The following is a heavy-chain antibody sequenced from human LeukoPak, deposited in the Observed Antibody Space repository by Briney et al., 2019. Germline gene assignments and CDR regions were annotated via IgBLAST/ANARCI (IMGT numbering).Heavy chain of an antibody. CDR3: AGQGGTYPFDD. D-gene: IGHD1-26*01. J-gene: IGHJ4*02. CDR1: GFTFSSYA. V-gene: IGHV4-39*01. CDR2: IYYSGGT. Sequence: GSLRLSCAASGFTFSSYAMSWVRQPPGKGLEWIGSIYYSGGTWYNPSLKSRVLISVDTSKKQFSLRLRFVTAADTAVYYCAGQGGTYPFDDWGQGTLVTVPS.